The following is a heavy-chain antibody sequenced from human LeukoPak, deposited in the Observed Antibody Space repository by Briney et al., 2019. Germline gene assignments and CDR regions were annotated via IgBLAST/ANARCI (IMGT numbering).Heavy chain of an antibody. J-gene: IGHJ4*02. V-gene: IGHV3-48*01. CDR2: ISSSSRTI. D-gene: IGHD3-22*01. CDR3: ARGGSSHDYYDSSGPTDY. CDR1: GFTFSTYS. Sequence: GGSLRLSCAASGFTFSTYSMNWVRQAPGKGLEWVSYISSSSRTIYYADSVKGRFTISRDNAKNSLYLQMNSLRAEDTAVYYCARGGSSHDYYDSSGPTDYWGQGTLVTVSS.